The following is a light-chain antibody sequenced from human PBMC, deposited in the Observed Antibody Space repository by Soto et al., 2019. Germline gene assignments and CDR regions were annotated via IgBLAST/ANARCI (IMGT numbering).Light chain of an antibody. CDR1: SSDVGGYDY. J-gene: IGLJ1*01. Sequence: QSALTQPASVSGSPGQSITISCTGTSSDVGGYDYVSWYQQLPDKAPKLMLYEVSNRPSGVSSRFSGSKSGNTASLTISGLQAEDEADYYCSSYTSSSTLYVFGTGTKVTVL. CDR2: EVS. V-gene: IGLV2-14*01. CDR3: SSYTSSSTLYV.